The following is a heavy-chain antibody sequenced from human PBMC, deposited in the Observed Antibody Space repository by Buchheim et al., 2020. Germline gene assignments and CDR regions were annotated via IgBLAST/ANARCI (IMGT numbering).Heavy chain of an antibody. J-gene: IGHJ5*02. CDR3: AIDAYP. CDR1: GITFGSYA. Sequence: EVQLLESGGGLVQPGGSLRLSCEVSGITFGSYAMDWVRQAPGKGLEWVSGISASGPTTYYADSVKGRFTISRDNSKNTLYLQMNSLRAEDTALYYCAIDAYPWGQGTL. V-gene: IGHV3-23*01. CDR2: ISASGPTT.